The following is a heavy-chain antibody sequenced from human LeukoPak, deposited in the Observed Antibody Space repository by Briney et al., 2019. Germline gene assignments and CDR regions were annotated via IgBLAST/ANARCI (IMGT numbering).Heavy chain of an antibody. CDR3: ARGRDSSSPPFHY. Sequence: TSETLSLTCAVYGGSFSGYYWSWIRQPPGKGLEWIGEINHSGSTNYNPSLKSRVTISVDTSKNQFSLKLSSVAAADTAVYYCARGRDSSSPPFHYWGQGTLVTVSS. D-gene: IGHD6-6*01. V-gene: IGHV4-34*01. CDR2: INHSGST. CDR1: GGSFSGYY. J-gene: IGHJ4*02.